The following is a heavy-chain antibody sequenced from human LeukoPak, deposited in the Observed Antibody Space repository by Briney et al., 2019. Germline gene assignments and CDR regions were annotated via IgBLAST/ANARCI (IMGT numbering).Heavy chain of an antibody. CDR1: GFTFDDYA. CDR3: ARDETTVTTLDY. V-gene: IGHV3-9*01. Sequence: GRSLRLSCAASGFTFDDYAMHWVRQAPGKGLEWVSGISWNSGTIYYADSVKGRFTISRDNAKNSLYLQMNSLRAEDTAVYYCARDETTVTTLDYWGQGTLVTVSS. D-gene: IGHD4-17*01. CDR2: ISWNSGTI. J-gene: IGHJ4*02.